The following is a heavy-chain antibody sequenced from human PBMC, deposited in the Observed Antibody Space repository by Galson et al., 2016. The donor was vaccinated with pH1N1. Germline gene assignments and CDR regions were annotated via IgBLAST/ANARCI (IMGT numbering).Heavy chain of an antibody. J-gene: IGHJ3*01. V-gene: IGHV3-11*01. Sequence: SLRLSCAASGFTFNKYAMTWVRQAPGKGLEWISYISGSDTTIYYADSVRGRFTISRDNAQNSLYLHMNSLRAEDTAVYYCARDHFGWAFDVWGQGTMVTVSP. CDR2: ISGSDTTI. D-gene: IGHD3-10*01. CDR3: ARDHFGWAFDV. CDR1: GFTFNKYA.